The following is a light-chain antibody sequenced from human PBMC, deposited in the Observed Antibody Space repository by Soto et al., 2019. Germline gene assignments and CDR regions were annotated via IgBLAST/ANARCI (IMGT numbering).Light chain of an antibody. V-gene: IGKV3-15*01. CDR3: QQYNNWPRT. CDR2: GAS. Sequence: DIEMTQTPGTLSSPFGGTVTLTCRDSQRVSSNLAWHQQKPGQPPRLLIYGASTRATGIPARFSGSRSGPEFTLTISSLQSEDFAVYYCQQYNNWPRTFGQGTNVDIK. J-gene: IGKJ1*01. CDR1: QRVSSN.